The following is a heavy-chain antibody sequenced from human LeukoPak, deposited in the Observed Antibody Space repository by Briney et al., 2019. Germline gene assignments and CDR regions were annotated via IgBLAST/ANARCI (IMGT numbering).Heavy chain of an antibody. Sequence: PGGSLRLSCAASGFTFSIYAMHLVRQAPGEGLEYVLSISSHWGSTYYANSVKGSFTISRDNSKNTLFLQMGSLRTDDIGVYYCARGPPAYCGGDCLTLLPVWGQGTLVTVSS. CDR1: GFTFSIYA. J-gene: IGHJ4*02. V-gene: IGHV3-64*01. CDR2: ISSHWGST. CDR3: ARGPPAYCGGDCLTLLPV. D-gene: IGHD2-21*02.